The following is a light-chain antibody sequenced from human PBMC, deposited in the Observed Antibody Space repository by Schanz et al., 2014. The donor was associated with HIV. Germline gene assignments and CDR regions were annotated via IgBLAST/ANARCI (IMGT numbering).Light chain of an antibody. Sequence: QSVLTQPASVSGSPGQSITISCTGAKRDSDAGRIKLPAWYQQHPGKAPKIMIYDVSNRPSGVSNRFSCSKSGSTASLTISGLQAEDEADYYCSSYTTSSTLVFGTGTKLTVL. CDR2: DVS. V-gene: IGLV2-14*01. J-gene: IGLJ1*01. CDR1: KRDSDAGRIKL. CDR3: SSYTTSSTLV.